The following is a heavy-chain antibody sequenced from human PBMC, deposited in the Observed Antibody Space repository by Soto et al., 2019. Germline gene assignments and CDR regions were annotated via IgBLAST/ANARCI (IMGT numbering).Heavy chain of an antibody. V-gene: IGHV1-18*01. CDR2: INPYNGNT. J-gene: IGHJ4*02. D-gene: IGHD4-17*01. CDR3: ARGCIAVTTHLCY. Sequence: GASVKVSCKASGCTFNTYGITWVRQAPGQGLEWMGWINPYNGNTKFAQKLQDRVTMTTATSTSTAYMELASLRSDDTAVYYCARGCIAVTTHLCYWGQGTLVTVSS. CDR1: GCTFNTYG.